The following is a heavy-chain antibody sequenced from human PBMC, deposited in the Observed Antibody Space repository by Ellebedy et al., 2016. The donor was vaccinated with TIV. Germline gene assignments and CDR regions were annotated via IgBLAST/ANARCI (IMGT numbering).Heavy chain of an antibody. CDR3: ARANRIYCSGGSCYGMDV. Sequence: GESLKISCAASGFTFSSYSMNWVRQAPGKGLEWVSSISSSSSYIYYADSVKGRFTISRDNAKNSLYLQMNSLRAEDTAVYYCARANRIYCSGGSCYGMDVWGQGTTVTVSS. CDR1: GFTFSSYS. V-gene: IGHV3-21*01. CDR2: ISSSSSYI. J-gene: IGHJ6*02. D-gene: IGHD2-15*01.